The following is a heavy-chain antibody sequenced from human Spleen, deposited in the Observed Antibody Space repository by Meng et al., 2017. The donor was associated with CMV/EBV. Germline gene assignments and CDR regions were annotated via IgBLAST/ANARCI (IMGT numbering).Heavy chain of an antibody. Sequence: QMHLQESGPRLVKPSETLSLTCTFSGGSINYFYWSWIRQSAGKRLEWIGRIYSSGTTDYNPSLKSRVTLSIDTSKNHFSLKLNSVTAADTAVYYCARVVDYGDYVPFDYWGQGTLVTVSS. J-gene: IGHJ4*02. CDR3: ARVVDYGDYVPFDY. CDR1: GGSINYFY. D-gene: IGHD4-17*01. V-gene: IGHV4-4*07. CDR2: IYSSGTT.